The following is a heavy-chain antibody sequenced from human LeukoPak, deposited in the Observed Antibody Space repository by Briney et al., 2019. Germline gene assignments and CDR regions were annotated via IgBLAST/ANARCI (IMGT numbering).Heavy chain of an antibody. V-gene: IGHV4-34*01. CDR2: INHSGST. CDR1: GGSFSGYY. Sequence: SETLSLTCAVYGGSFSGYYWNWIRQPPGKGLEWIGEINHSGSTNYNPSLKSRLTISVDTSKNQFSLKLSSVTAADTAVYYCARSLLWSRYYFDYWGQGTLVTVSS. D-gene: IGHD3-10*01. CDR3: ARSLLWSRYYFDY. J-gene: IGHJ4*02.